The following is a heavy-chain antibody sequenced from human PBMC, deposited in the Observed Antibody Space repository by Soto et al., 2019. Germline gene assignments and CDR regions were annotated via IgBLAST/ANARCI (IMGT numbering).Heavy chain of an antibody. CDR1: GFTFSDYY. CDR3: ARVGITICDGMDV. Sequence: GRSLRLSCAASGFTFSDYYMSWIRQAPGRGLEWVSYISSSGSTIYYADSVKGRFTISRDNAKNSLYLQMNSLRAEDTAVYYCARVGITICDGMDVWGQGTTDIGSS. CDR2: ISSSGSTI. J-gene: IGHJ6*02. D-gene: IGHD3-3*01. V-gene: IGHV3-11*01.